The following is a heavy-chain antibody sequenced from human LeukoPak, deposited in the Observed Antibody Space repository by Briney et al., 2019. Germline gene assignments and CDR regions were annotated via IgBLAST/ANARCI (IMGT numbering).Heavy chain of an antibody. CDR3: AGHRHSPDFVC. J-gene: IGHJ4*02. CDR2: ISYSGST. V-gene: IGHV4-39*01. CDR1: GGSISSSSYY. Sequence: SETLSLTCTVSGGSISSSSYYWAWVRQPPGKGLEWIGSISYSGSTYYGPSLKSRVTISVDTSKNQFSLNLNSVTAADAAVYYCAGHRHSPDFVCWGQGTLVTVSS.